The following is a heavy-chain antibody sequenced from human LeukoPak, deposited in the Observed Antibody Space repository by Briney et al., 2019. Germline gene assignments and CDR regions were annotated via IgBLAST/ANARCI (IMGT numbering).Heavy chain of an antibody. CDR3: ARWLVPAANGDNWFDP. D-gene: IGHD2-2*01. J-gene: IGHJ5*02. Sequence: NPSETLSLTCTVSGGSISSSDCYWGWIRQPPGKGLEWIGSIYYSGITTYNPSLQSRLTISIDTSHNQFSLKLNFVTAADTAVYYCARWLVPAANGDNWFDPWGQGTLVTVSS. CDR1: GGSISSSDCY. V-gene: IGHV4-39*01. CDR2: IYYSGIT.